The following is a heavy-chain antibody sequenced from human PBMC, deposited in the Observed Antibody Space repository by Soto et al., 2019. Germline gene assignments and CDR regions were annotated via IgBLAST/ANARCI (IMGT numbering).Heavy chain of an antibody. V-gene: IGHV3-15*07. CDR2: IKSKTDGGTT. CDR3: TTDRKYSGSYYGFRGDY. J-gene: IGHJ4*02. CDR1: GFTFSNAW. D-gene: IGHD1-26*01. Sequence: EVQLVESGGGLVKPGGSLRLSCAASGFTFSNAWMNWVRQAPGKGLEWVGRIKSKTDGGTTDYAAPVKGRFTISRDDSKNTLYLQMNSLKTEDTAVYYCTTDRKYSGSYYGFRGDYWGQGTLVTVSS.